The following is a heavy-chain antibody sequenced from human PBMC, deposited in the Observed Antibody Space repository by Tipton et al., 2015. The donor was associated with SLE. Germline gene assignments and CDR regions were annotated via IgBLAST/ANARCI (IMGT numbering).Heavy chain of an antibody. CDR1: GGSISSGSYY. D-gene: IGHD6-6*01. CDR3: ARHRREHYTSSSSAFDI. Sequence: TLSLTCTVSGGSISSGSYYWGWIRQPPGKGLEWIGSIYHSGSTYYNPSLKSRVTISVDTSKNQFSLKLSSVTAADTAVYYCARHRREHYTSSSSAFDIWGQGTMVTVSS. CDR2: IYHSGST. V-gene: IGHV4-39*07. J-gene: IGHJ3*02.